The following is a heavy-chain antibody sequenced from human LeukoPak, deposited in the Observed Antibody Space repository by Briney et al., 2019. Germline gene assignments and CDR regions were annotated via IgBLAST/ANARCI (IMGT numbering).Heavy chain of an antibody. J-gene: IGHJ3*02. CDR1: GFTLAVYG. V-gene: IGHV3-20*04. Sequence: PGRSLRLACAASGFTLAVYGMSWVRQAARKGMEWVSGINWNGGSIGYADSVKGRFTISRDNAKTSLYLQMNSLRAEDTALYYCAREGSRRLHAFDIWGQGTMVTVSS. CDR2: INWNGGSI. CDR3: AREGSRRLHAFDI.